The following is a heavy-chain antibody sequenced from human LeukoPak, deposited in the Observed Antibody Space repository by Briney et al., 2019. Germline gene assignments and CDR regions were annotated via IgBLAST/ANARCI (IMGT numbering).Heavy chain of an antibody. CDR2: TYYRSKWYN. CDR1: GDSVSSNSAA. V-gene: IGHV6-1*01. D-gene: IGHD3-3*01. J-gene: IGHJ3*02. Sequence: SQTLSLTCAISGDSVSSNSAAWNWIRQSPSRGLEWLGRTYYRSKWYNDYAVSVKSRITINPDTSKNQFSLQLNSVTPEDTAVYYRATTYYDFWSGPDAFDIWGQGTMVTVSS. CDR3: ATTYYDFWSGPDAFDI.